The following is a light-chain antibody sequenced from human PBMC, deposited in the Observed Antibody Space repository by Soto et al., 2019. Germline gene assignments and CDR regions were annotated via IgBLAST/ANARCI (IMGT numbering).Light chain of an antibody. Sequence: EVGLTRSPANLSMAPCECATRSCRASQSINSYLAWYQQKPGQAHRLLIYGASTRATTIPARFSGSGSGTEFTLTISSLQSEEFAVYYCHKYQSWPLTFGGGTKVDIK. V-gene: IGKV3-15*01. CDR1: QSINSY. CDR2: GAS. CDR3: HKYQSWPLT. J-gene: IGKJ4*01.